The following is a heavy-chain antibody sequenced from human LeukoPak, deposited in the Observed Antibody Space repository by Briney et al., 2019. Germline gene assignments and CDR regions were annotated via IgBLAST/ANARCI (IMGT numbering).Heavy chain of an antibody. Sequence: GGSPRLSCAASGFTFSSYAMSWVRQAPGKGLEWVSAISGSGGSTYYADSVKGRFTISRDNSKNTLYLQMNSLRAEDTAVYYCAKDVTMVRGVIIPVLFDYWGQGTLVTVSS. CDR3: AKDVTMVRGVIIPVLFDY. CDR1: GFTFSSYA. CDR2: ISGSGGST. D-gene: IGHD3-10*01. J-gene: IGHJ4*02. V-gene: IGHV3-23*01.